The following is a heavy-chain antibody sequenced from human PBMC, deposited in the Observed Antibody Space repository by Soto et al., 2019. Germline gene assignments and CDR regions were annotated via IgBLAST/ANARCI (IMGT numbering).Heavy chain of an antibody. CDR2: ISYDGTEK. CDR3: GKTQFGSGIYYIDV. CDR1: EFTFSSHG. Sequence: QGQLVESGGGVVQPGRSLRLSCAASEFTFSSHGMVWVRQAPGKGLEWVAVISYDGTEKYYEDSVRGRVTVSRDNSKNTLHLEMNSLRPEDAAVYYCGKTQFGSGIYYIDVWGKGTTVTVSS. D-gene: IGHD3-10*01. V-gene: IGHV3-30*18. J-gene: IGHJ6*03.